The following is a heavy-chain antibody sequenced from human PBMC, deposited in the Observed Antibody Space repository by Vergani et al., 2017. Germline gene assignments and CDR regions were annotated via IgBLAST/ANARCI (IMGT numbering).Heavy chain of an antibody. Sequence: EVQLVESGGGLVQPGGSLRLSCAASGFTFSSYSMNWVRQAPGKGLEWVSYISSSSSTIYYADSVKGRFTISRDNAKNSLYLQMNSLRAEDTAVYYCARDPYTFGAPMIDVWGKGTTVTVSS. V-gene: IGHV3-48*01. CDR2: ISSSSSTI. D-gene: IGHD3-16*01. CDR3: ARDPYTFGAPMIDV. J-gene: IGHJ6*04. CDR1: GFTFSSYS.